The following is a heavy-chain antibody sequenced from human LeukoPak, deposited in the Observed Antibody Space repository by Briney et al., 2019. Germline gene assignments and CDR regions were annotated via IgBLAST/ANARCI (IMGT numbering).Heavy chain of an antibody. D-gene: IGHD5-18*01. Sequence: ASVKVSCKASGYTFTSYYMHWVRQATGQGLEWMAIINPSGGSTSYAQKFQGRVTMTRDTSTSTVYMELSSLRSEDTAVYYCAREMGPSYATAMVKNWFDPWGQGTLVTASS. CDR3: AREMGPSYATAMVKNWFDP. CDR1: GYTFTSYY. J-gene: IGHJ5*02. V-gene: IGHV1-46*01. CDR2: INPSGGST.